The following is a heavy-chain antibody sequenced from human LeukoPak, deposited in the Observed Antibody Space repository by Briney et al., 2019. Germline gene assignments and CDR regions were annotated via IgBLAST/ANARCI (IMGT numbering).Heavy chain of an antibody. CDR3: TTDRWYLADH. J-gene: IGHJ5*02. Sequence: GGSLRLSCAASGFIFSDSWMAWIRQAPGKGLEWVAIIEKNGSGKNYVDSVKGRFIISRDNAKNSLFLQMDSLKVEDTAIYYCTTDRWYLADHWGQGTLVTVSS. CDR2: IEKNGSGK. CDR1: GFIFSDSW. D-gene: IGHD2-15*01. V-gene: IGHV3-7*03.